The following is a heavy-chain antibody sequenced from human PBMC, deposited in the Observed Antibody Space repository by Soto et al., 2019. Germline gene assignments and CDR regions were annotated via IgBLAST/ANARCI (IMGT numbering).Heavy chain of an antibody. J-gene: IGHJ4*02. Sequence: QVQLVESGGGVVQPGRSLRLSCAASGFTFSSYGMHWVRQAPGKGLEWVAVIWYDGSNKYYADSVKGRFTISRDNSENTLYLQMNSLRAEDTAVYYCARDKMGPIDYWGQGTLVTVSS. CDR3: ARDKMGPIDY. V-gene: IGHV3-33*01. CDR2: IWYDGSNK. CDR1: GFTFSSYG.